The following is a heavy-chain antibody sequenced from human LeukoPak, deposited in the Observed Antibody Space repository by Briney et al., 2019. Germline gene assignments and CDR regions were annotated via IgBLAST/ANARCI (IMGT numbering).Heavy chain of an antibody. CDR2: IQTSGRV. CDR3: ARDRGNGDYGDYFDS. CDR1: GGSVTSGPNY. Sequence: SETLSLTCSVSGGSVTSGPNYWNWIRRPAGKGLEWIGRIQTSGRVNYNPSLKSRVTVYLDTPKNLVSLQLTSVTAAGTAVYYCARDRGNGDYGDYFDSWGQGTQVTVSS. D-gene: IGHD4-17*01. V-gene: IGHV4-61*02. J-gene: IGHJ4*02.